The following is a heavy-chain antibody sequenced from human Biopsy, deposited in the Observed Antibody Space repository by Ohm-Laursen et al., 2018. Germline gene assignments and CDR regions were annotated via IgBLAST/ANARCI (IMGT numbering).Heavy chain of an antibody. J-gene: IGHJ3*01. CDR3: ARGYAGLYEAFDF. CDR2: IYNDVST. V-gene: IGHV4-59*01. Sequence: LETLSLTCAVSGDSISTYYWSWIRQPPGKGLEWIGNIYNDVSTKYNPSPRSRVTISADKSANQFSLKLRSVTAADTAVYYCARGYAGLYEAFDFWGQGTVVTVAS. CDR1: GDSISTYY. D-gene: IGHD5-18*01.